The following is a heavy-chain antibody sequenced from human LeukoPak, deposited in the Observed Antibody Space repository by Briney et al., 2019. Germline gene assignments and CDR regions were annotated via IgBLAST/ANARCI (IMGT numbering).Heavy chain of an antibody. Sequence: GESLKISCQGSGYNFASHWIGWVRQMPGKGLECMGIIHPGDSETRYSPSFQGQVTISADKSISTAYLQWSGLKASDTAMYYCARRLGATQPYFDFWGQGALVTVSS. V-gene: IGHV5-51*01. CDR3: ARRLGATQPYFDF. J-gene: IGHJ4*02. CDR2: IHPGDSET. CDR1: GYNFASHW. D-gene: IGHD1-26*01.